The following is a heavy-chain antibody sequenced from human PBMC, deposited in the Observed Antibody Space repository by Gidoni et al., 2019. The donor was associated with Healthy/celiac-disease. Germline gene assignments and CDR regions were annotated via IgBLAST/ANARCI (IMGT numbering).Heavy chain of an antibody. CDR1: GFTFSDYY. Sequence: QVQLVESGGGLVKPGGSLRLSCEASGFTFSDYYMSWIRQDPGRGLEWVSYISSSSSYTNYADSVKGRFTISRDNAKNSLYLQMNSLRAEDTAVYYCARDTSSGSYYYIYYYGMDVWGQGTTVTVSS. J-gene: IGHJ6*02. CDR3: ARDTSSGSYYYIYYYGMDV. CDR2: ISSSSSYT. D-gene: IGHD3-10*01. V-gene: IGHV3-11*06.